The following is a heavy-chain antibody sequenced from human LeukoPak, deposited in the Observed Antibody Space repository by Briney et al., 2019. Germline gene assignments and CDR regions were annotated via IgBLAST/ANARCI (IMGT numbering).Heavy chain of an antibody. CDR2: IYYSGST. Sequence: SETLSLTCTVSGGSISSYYWSWIRQPPGKGLEWIGYIYYSGSTNYNPSLKSRVTISVDTSKNQFSLKLSSVTAADTAVYYCAREYYYDSSGYSRSLWFDPWGQGTLVTVSS. D-gene: IGHD3-22*01. CDR3: AREYYYDSSGYSRSLWFDP. CDR1: GGSISSYY. V-gene: IGHV4-59*12. J-gene: IGHJ5*02.